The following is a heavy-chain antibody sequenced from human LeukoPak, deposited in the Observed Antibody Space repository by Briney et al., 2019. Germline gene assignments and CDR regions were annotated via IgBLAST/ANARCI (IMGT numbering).Heavy chain of an antibody. CDR2: IKSKTDGGTT. Sequence: PGGSLRLSCAASGFTFSDAWMSWVRQAPGKGLEWVGRIKSKTDGGTTDYAAPVKGRFTISRDDSKNTLYLQMNSLKTEDTAVYYCARGLTTVADFDYWGQGTLVTVSP. CDR3: ARGLTTVADFDY. CDR1: GFTFSDAW. J-gene: IGHJ4*02. V-gene: IGHV3-15*01. D-gene: IGHD4-23*01.